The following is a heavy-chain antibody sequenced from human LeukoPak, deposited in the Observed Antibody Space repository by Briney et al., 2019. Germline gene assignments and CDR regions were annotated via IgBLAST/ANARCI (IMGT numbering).Heavy chain of an antibody. Sequence: GGSLRLSCAASGFTFNTYTMNWVRQTPGNGLEWVSSISSTSTYIYYADSVRGRFTISRDNAKNSLYLQMNSLRAEDTAVYYCARLTADYYYYGMDVWGQGTTVTVSS. CDR3: ARLTADYYYYGMDV. CDR2: ISSTSTYI. V-gene: IGHV3-21*01. J-gene: IGHJ6*02. D-gene: IGHD2-21*02. CDR1: GFTFNTYT.